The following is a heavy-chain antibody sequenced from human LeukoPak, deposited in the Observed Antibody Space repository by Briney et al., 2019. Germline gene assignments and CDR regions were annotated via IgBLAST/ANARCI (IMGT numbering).Heavy chain of an antibody. CDR3: AREVPKGGIPLHFDY. CDR2: FYHGGST. Sequence: SETLSLTCTVSGYSISTGYYWDWIRQPPGKGLEWIGTFYHGGSTNYNPSLKSRVTISVDTSKNQFSLKLSSVTAADTAVYYCAREVPKGGIPLHFDYWGQGTLVTVSS. CDR1: GYSISTGYY. D-gene: IGHD3-16*02. V-gene: IGHV4-38-2*02. J-gene: IGHJ4*02.